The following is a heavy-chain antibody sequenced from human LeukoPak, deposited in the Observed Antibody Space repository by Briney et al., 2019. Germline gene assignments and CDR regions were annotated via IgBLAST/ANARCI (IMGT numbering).Heavy chain of an antibody. V-gene: IGHV4-39*01. CDR2: MHYSGIT. Sequence: SETLSLTCIVSGGSISSGSHYRGWIRQPPGKGLEWIGSMHYSGITYYNPSLTSRVTISVDTSKNQFSLRLSSVTAADTAVYYCARYPYSDSGVWQAFDYWGQGTLVTVSS. CDR3: ARYPYSDSGVWQAFDY. CDR1: GGSISSGSHY. D-gene: IGHD5-12*01. J-gene: IGHJ4*02.